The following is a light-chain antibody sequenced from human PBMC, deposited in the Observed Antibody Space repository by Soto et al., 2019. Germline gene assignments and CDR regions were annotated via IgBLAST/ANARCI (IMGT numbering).Light chain of an antibody. CDR3: NSYTSSSTLLYV. CDR1: SSDVGGYNY. J-gene: IGLJ1*01. CDR2: DVS. Sequence: QSALTQPASVSGSPGQSITISCTGTSSDVGGYNYVSWYQQHPGKAPKLMIYDVSNRPSGVSNRFSGSKSGNTASLTISGLQAELEADCYCNSYTSSSTLLYVFGTGTKVTVL. V-gene: IGLV2-14*01.